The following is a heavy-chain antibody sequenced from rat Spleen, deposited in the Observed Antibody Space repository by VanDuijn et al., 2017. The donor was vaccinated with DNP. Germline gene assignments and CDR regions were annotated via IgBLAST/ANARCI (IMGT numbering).Heavy chain of an antibody. Sequence: QVQLRETGPGLVQPTQTLSITCTVSGGSLPSYSMQWVRQTPGKGLEWLGLIRSAGYTEYNSEFKSRRSISRDASKKQIFLKINSLQTEDTCVYFCCSYTYYGQGAMDAWGQGASVTVSS. D-gene: IGHD1-6*01. CDR2: IRSAGYT. V-gene: IGHV2-65*01. CDR3: CSYTYYGQGAMDA. J-gene: IGHJ4*01. CDR1: GGSLPSYS.